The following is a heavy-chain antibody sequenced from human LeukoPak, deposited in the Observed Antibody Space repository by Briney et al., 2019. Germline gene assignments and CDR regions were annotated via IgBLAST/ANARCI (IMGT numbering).Heavy chain of an antibody. V-gene: IGHV1-8*01. D-gene: IGHD6-19*01. CDR3: ARPIRRGSGWTYYFDY. J-gene: IGHJ4*02. CDR2: MNPNSGNT. CDR1: GYTFTSYD. Sequence: ASVKVSCKASGYTFTSYDIDWVRQATGQGLEWMGWMNPNSGNTGYAQKFQGRVTMTRNTSISTAYMELSSLRSEDTAVYYCARPIRRGSGWTYYFDYWGQGTLVTVSS.